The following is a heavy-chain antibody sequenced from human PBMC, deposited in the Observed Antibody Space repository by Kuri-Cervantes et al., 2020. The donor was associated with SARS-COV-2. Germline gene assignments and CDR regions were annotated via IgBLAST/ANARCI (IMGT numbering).Heavy chain of an antibody. V-gene: IGHV3-53*01. J-gene: IGHJ5*02. D-gene: IGHD3-3*01. Sequence: GESLRLSCVISGFTVGTNYITWVRQAPAKGLEWVSTIYSGGNTFYADSVKGRFTISRDNSKNTVYLQMNSLRAEDTAVYYCARVPYYDFWSVHPEGGWFDPWGRGTLVTVSS. CDR3: ARVPYYDFWSVHPEGGWFDP. CDR2: IYSGGNT. CDR1: GFTVGTNY.